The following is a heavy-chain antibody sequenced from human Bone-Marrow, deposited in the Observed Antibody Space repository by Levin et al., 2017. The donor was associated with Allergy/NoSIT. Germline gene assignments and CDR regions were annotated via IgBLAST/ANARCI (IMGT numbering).Heavy chain of an antibody. J-gene: IGHJ4*02. Sequence: SGPTLVKPTETLTLTCTLSGFSLSTTGVGVEWVRQTPGKALEWLAVIYWDDDERYSASLRARLTVTKDSSKNQVFLTMTNMDPVDTATHYCRRYVSGYDTVDNWGQGTLVTVSS. CDR1: GFSLSTTGVG. CDR2: IYWDDDE. V-gene: IGHV2-5*02. CDR3: RRYVSGYDTVDN. D-gene: IGHD5-12*01.